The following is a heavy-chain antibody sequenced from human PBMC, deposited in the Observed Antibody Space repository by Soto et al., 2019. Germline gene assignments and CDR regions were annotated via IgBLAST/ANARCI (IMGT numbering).Heavy chain of an antibody. V-gene: IGHV1-69*13. CDR2: IIPIFGTA. CDR3: AREPVAGIWFDP. Sequence: SVKVSCKASGGTFSSYAISWVRQAPGQGLEWMGGIIPIFGTANYAQKFQGRVTITADESTSTAYMELSSLRSEDTAVYYCAREPVAGIWFDPWGQGTLVTVSS. J-gene: IGHJ5*02. CDR1: GGTFSSYA. D-gene: IGHD6-19*01.